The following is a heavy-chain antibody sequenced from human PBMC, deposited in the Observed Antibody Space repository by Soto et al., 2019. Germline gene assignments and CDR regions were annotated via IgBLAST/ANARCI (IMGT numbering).Heavy chain of an antibody. J-gene: IGHJ4*02. CDR2: IYYSGST. CDR3: ARRYYSSGRPRTIDY. Sequence: SETMCLSCTVSGDSISSGSYNWGWIRQPPGKGLEWIGSIYYSGSTYYNPSLKSRVTISVDTPKNQFSLNLTSMTAADTALYYCARRYYSSGRPRTIDYLGQGTLDTVSP. CDR1: GDSISSGSYN. V-gene: IGHV4-39*01. D-gene: IGHD3-10*01.